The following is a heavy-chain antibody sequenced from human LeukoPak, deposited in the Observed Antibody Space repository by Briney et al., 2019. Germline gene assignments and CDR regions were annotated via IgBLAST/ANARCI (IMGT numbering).Heavy chain of an antibody. J-gene: IGHJ5*02. CDR2: IIPIFGTA. Sequence: SVKVSCKASGGTFSSYAISLVRQAPGQGLEWMGGIIPIFGTANYAQKFQGRVTITADESTSTAYMEPSSLRSEDTAVYSCATLVPAARWSDPGGQGTLVTVSS. CDR1: GGTFSSYA. D-gene: IGHD2-2*01. V-gene: IGHV1-69*13. CDR3: ATLVPAARWSDP.